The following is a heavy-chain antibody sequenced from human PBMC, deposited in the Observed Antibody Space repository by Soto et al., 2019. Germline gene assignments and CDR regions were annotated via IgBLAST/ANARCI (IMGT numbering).Heavy chain of an antibody. J-gene: IGHJ2*01. V-gene: IGHV4-4*02. Sequence: QVQLQESGPGLVKPSGTLSLTCAVSGASISSSHWWSWVRQPPGKGLEWIGEIYHSGSTYYNASLTSGVAISLDKSKNQFSLKLRFVTAADTAVYYCVRKDYSDWFFDLWGRGTLVTVSS. CDR2: IYHSGST. D-gene: IGHD4-4*01. CDR1: GASISSSHW. CDR3: VRKDYSDWFFDL.